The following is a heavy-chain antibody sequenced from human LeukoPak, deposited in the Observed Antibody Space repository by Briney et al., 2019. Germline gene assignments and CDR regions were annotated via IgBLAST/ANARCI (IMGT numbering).Heavy chain of an antibody. D-gene: IGHD3-22*01. Sequence: SQTLSLTCTVSGGSISSGGYYWSWIRQHPGKGLEWIGYIYYSGSTYYNPSLKSRVTISVDTSKNQFSLKLSSVTAADTAVYYCARYYYDSSGYYFTAFDYWDQGTLVTVSS. J-gene: IGHJ4*02. V-gene: IGHV4-31*03. CDR2: IYYSGST. CDR3: ARYYYDSSGYYFTAFDY. CDR1: GGSISSGGYY.